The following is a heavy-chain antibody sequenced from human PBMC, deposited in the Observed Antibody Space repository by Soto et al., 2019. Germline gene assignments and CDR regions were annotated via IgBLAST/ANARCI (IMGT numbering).Heavy chain of an antibody. V-gene: IGHV5-51*01. CDR2: IYPGDHET. J-gene: IGHJ4*02. CDR3: ARSPRSSPYFDY. CDR1: GYTFSNFW. Sequence: PGESLKISCQCSGYTFSNFWIGWVRQLPGKGLEWMGIIYPGDHETRYSPSFHGKVTISADKSINTAYVQWNSLEASDTAFYFCARSPRSSPYFDYWGQGALVTVSS. D-gene: IGHD6-13*01.